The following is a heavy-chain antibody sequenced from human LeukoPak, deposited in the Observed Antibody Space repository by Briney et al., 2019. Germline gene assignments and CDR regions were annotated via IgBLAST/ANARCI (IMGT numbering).Heavy chain of an antibody. V-gene: IGHV3-64*02. D-gene: IGHD1-26*01. CDR2: INTDGRIT. J-gene: IGHJ4*02. CDR3: TRDGGSFCDFDY. Sequence: GGPLSLSCVPSGFSFRNFLIPGSPKPPGKGRNYFSVINTDGRITYYADSVKGRFTISRDNSKNTVYLQMDSLRGEDMAVYYCTRDGGSFCDFDYWGQGALVTVSS. CDR1: GFSFRNFL.